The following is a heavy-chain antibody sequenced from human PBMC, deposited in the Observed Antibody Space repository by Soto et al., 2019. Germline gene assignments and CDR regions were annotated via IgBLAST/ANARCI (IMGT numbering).Heavy chain of an antibody. Sequence: GKGLEWVAVISYDGSNKYYADSVKGRFTISRDNSKNTLYLQMNSLRAEDTAVYYFFFQAEDGLRDTVPVSAFLLNRSSDL. J-gene: IGHJ2*01. CDR3: FFQAEDGLRDTVPVSAFLLNRSSDL. D-gene: IGHD5-12*01. V-gene: IGHV3-30*03. CDR2: ISYDGSNK.